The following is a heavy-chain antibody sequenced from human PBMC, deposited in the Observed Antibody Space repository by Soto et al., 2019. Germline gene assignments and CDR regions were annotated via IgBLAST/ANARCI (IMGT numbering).Heavy chain of an antibody. D-gene: IGHD1-26*01. V-gene: IGHV1-18*01. Sequence: QVQLVQSGAEVKKPGASVKVSCKASGYIFTHYGFSWVRQAPGQGLEWMGWISAYNGKTNFAQDFQGRLTMTTDTSTNTAYIELRSLRSDDTAVYYCARWADSVDWPPAVDYWGQGTLVTVSS. J-gene: IGHJ4*02. CDR1: GYIFTHYG. CDR2: ISAYNGKT. CDR3: ARWADSVDWPPAVDY.